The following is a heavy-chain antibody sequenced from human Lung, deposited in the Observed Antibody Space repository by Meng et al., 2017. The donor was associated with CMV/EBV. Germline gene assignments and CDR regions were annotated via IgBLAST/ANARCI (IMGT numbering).Heavy chain of an antibody. Sequence: ASVKVSXKASGYTFTSYDISWVRQAPGQGLEWMGWMNPNSGNTDSAQNFQGRVTMTSNTSISTAYMELSSLRSEDTAVYYCARAVYCIGTTCFFYPMDVWGQGTTVTVSS. CDR2: MNPNSGNT. J-gene: IGHJ6*02. D-gene: IGHD2-2*01. CDR1: GYTFTSYD. CDR3: ARAVYCIGTTCFFYPMDV. V-gene: IGHV1-8*01.